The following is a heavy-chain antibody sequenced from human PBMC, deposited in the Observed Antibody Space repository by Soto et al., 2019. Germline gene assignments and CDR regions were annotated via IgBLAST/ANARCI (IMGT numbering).Heavy chain of an antibody. CDR3: AKDFMVVVSSSWLFDY. D-gene: IGHD6-13*01. V-gene: IGHV3-30*18. CDR2: ISYDGSNK. J-gene: IGHJ4*02. CDR1: GFTFSSYG. Sequence: QVQLVESGGGVVQPGRSLRLSCAASGFTFSSYGMHWVRQAPGKGLEWVAVISYDGSNKYYADSVKGRFTISRDNSKNTLYLQMNSLRAEDTAVYYCAKDFMVVVSSSWLFDYWGQGTLVTVSS.